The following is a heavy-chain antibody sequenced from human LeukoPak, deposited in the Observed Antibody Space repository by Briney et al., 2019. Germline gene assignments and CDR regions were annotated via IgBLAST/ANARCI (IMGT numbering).Heavy chain of an antibody. CDR2: ISGSGGST. D-gene: IGHD2-15*01. V-gene: IGHV3-23*01. Sequence: GGSLRLSCAASGFTFSSYAMSWVRQAPGKGLEWVSAISGSGGSTYYADSVKGRFTISRDNSKNTLYLQMNSLRADDTAVYYCARDRGGAESHGFDAFDLWGQGTIVTVSS. J-gene: IGHJ3*01. CDR1: GFTFSSYA. CDR3: ARDRGGAESHGFDAFDL.